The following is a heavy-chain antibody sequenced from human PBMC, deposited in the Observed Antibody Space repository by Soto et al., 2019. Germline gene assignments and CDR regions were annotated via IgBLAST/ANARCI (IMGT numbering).Heavy chain of an antibody. V-gene: IGHV3-7*05. Sequence: EVQLVESGGGLVQPGGSLRLSCAATGFTFSSFWMGWVRQAPGKGLEVVANIKQDGSERYLVDSVEGRFTVSRDNAQNSVYLHITNLRSEDTAIYYGVRSVKGSRWGQGTMVIVSS. J-gene: IGHJ4*02. CDR3: VRSVKGSR. CDR1: GFTFSSFW. CDR2: IKQDGSER. D-gene: IGHD6-19*01.